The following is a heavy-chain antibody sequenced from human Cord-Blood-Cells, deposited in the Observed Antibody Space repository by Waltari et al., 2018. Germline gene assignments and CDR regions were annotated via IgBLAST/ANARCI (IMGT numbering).Heavy chain of an antibody. D-gene: IGHD4-4*01. Sequence: QVQLVQSGAEVKKPGSSVKVSCTASGGTFSSYAISWVRQAPGQGLEWMGGIIPIFGTANYAQKFQGRVTITADESTSTAYMELSSLRSEDTAVYYCARGDYSNYDSYYYYGMDVWGQGTTVTVSS. CDR1: GGTFSSYA. CDR3: ARGDYSNYDSYYYYGMDV. J-gene: IGHJ6*02. V-gene: IGHV1-69*01. CDR2: IIPIFGTA.